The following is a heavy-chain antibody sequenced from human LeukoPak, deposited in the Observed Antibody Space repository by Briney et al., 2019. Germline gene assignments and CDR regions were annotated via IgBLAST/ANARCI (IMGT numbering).Heavy chain of an antibody. D-gene: IGHD3-10*01. J-gene: IGHJ6*02. CDR1: GFTVSSTC. Sequence: GGSLRLSCAASGFTVSSTCISWVRQAPGKGLEWVSFFYGGAGTYYADSVKGRFTISTDTSKNTLHLQMNSLRAEDTAVYHCARDGGSGTPHLFYYYYGMDVWGQGTTVTVSS. V-gene: IGHV3-53*01. CDR3: ARDGGSGTPHLFYYYYGMDV. CDR2: FYGGAGT.